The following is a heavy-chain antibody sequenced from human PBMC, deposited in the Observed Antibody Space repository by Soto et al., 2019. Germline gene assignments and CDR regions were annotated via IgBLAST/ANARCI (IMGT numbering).Heavy chain of an antibody. CDR1: GFTFSSYG. J-gene: IGHJ4*02. V-gene: IGHV3-48*01. CDR2: ISYNRSNI. D-gene: IGHD5-18*01. Sequence: PGGSLRLSCAASGFTFSSYGMHWVRQAPGKGLEWVSYISYNRSNIYYADSVKGRFTISRDNAKNSLYLQMNSLRAEDTAVYYCARDGGYSYGPFDYWGQGTLVTVSS. CDR3: ARDGGYSYGPFDY.